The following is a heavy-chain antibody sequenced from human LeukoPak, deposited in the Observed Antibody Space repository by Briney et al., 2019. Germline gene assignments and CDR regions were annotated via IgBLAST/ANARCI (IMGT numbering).Heavy chain of an antibody. CDR2: ISGSGGST. J-gene: IGHJ6*02. Sequence: GGSLRFSCAASGFTFSSYAMSWVRQAPGKGLEWVSAISGSGGSTYYADSVKGRFTISRDNSRNTLYLQMNSLRAEDTAVYYCAKESPYYGSGSNPYYYYGMDVWGQGTTVTVSS. CDR3: AKESPYYGSGSNPYYYYGMDV. D-gene: IGHD3-10*01. V-gene: IGHV3-23*01. CDR1: GFTFSSYA.